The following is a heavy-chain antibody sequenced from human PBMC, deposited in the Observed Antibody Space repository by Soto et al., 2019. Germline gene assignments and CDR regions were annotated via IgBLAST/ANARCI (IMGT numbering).Heavy chain of an antibody. CDR2: IRSKAYGGTT. CDR1: GFTFGDYA. D-gene: IGHD3-3*01. Sequence: PGGSLRLSCTAYGFTFGDYAMSWVRQAPGKXLEWVGFIRSKAYGGTTEYAASVKGRFTISRDDSKSIAYLQMNSLKTEDTAVYYCTRDRLYDFWSGYYTGIGYYYYGMDVWGQGTTVTVSS. V-gene: IGHV3-49*04. J-gene: IGHJ6*02. CDR3: TRDRLYDFWSGYYTGIGYYYYGMDV.